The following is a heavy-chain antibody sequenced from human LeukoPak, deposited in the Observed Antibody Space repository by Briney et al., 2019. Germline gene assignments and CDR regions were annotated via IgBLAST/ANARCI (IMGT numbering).Heavy chain of an antibody. V-gene: IGHV4-34*01. CDR3: ARGGRIYYYYGMDV. CDR1: GGSFSGYY. Sequence: SETLSLTCAAYGGSFSGYYWSWIRQPPGKGLEWIGEINHSGSTNYNPSLKSRVTISVDTSKNQFSLKLSSVTAADTAVYYCARGGRIYYYYGMDVWGQGTTVTVSS. CDR2: INHSGST. J-gene: IGHJ6*02.